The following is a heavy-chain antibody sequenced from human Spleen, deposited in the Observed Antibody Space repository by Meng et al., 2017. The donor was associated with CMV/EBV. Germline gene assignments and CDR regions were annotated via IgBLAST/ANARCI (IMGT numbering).Heavy chain of an antibody. J-gene: IGHJ6*02. CDR1: GYTFTSYG. CDR2: MNPNSGDT. V-gene: IGHV1-2*02. CDR3: AKELGNDYYYYGMDV. D-gene: IGHD7-27*01. Sequence: ASVKVSCKASGYTFTSYGISWVRQATGQGLEWMGWMNPNSGDTSFAQKFQGRVTMTRDTSISTAYMELSRLRSDDTAVYYCAKELGNDYYYYGMDVWGQGTTVTVS.